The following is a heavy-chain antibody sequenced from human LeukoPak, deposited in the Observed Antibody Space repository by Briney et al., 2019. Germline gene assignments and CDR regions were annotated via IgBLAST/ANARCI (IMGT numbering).Heavy chain of an antibody. V-gene: IGHV3-30*01. CDR1: GFTFSSYG. D-gene: IGHD3-3*01. Sequence: GGSLRLSCAASGFTFSSYGMNWVRQAPGKGLEWVADISYDGSNKYYADSVKGRFTICRDNSKNTLYLQMNSLRTEDTAVYYCARDRQHYGFWSGYSDYWGQGTLVTVSS. CDR3: ARDRQHYGFWSGYSDY. CDR2: ISYDGSNK. J-gene: IGHJ4*02.